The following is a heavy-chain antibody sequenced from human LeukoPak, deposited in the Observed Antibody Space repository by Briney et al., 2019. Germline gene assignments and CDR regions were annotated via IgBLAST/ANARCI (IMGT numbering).Heavy chain of an antibody. Sequence: SSETLSLTCAVYGGSLSNYYLNWIRQPPGKGLEWIGEVHFSGRTNYNPSLNSRVTISVDTSKNQFSLRLNSVTAADTAVYYCARAGGVLGYFDYWGQGNLVTVSS. CDR1: GGSLSNYY. D-gene: IGHD3-10*01. CDR2: VHFSGRT. V-gene: IGHV4-34*01. CDR3: ARAGGVLGYFDY. J-gene: IGHJ4*02.